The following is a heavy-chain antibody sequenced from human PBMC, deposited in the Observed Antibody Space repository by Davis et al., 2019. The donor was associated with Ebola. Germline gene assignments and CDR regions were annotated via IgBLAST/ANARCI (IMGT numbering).Heavy chain of an antibody. Sequence: GGSLRLSCAASGFTFSSYGMHWVRQAPGKGLECVAVISYGGNQKYYADSVKGRFTISRENSNNSIFLQLNSLRAEDTAVYYCAKQLGSGFMYDGMDVWGQGTTVTVSS. V-gene: IGHV3-30*18. CDR2: ISYGGNQK. CDR3: AKQLGSGFMYDGMDV. D-gene: IGHD3-3*01. J-gene: IGHJ6*02. CDR1: GFTFSSYG.